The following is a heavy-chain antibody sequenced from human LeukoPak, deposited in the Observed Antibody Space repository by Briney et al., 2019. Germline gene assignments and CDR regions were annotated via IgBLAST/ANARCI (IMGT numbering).Heavy chain of an antibody. CDR2: INAGNGNT. CDR3: ARDSSLQGYMDV. Sequence: ASVKVSCKASGYTFTSYAMHWVRQAPGQRLEWMGWINAGNGNTKYSQKFQGRVTITRDTSASTAYMELSSLRSEDTAVYYCARDSSLQGYMDVWGKGTTVTVSS. J-gene: IGHJ6*03. V-gene: IGHV1-3*01. CDR1: GYTFTSYA.